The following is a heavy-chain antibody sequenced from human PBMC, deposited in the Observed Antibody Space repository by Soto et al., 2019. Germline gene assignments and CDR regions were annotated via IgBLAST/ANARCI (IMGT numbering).Heavy chain of an antibody. J-gene: IGHJ4*02. CDR1: GFTFSSYG. CDR3: ASQSSEWLLFAS. CDR2: ISSISSTI. Sequence: PGGSLRLSCAASGFTFSSYGMNWVRQAPGKGLEWVSYISSISSTIYYADSVKGRFTISRDNAKNSLYLQMNSLRAEDTAVYYCASQSSEWLLFASWGQGTLVTVSS. V-gene: IGHV3-48*01. D-gene: IGHD5-12*01.